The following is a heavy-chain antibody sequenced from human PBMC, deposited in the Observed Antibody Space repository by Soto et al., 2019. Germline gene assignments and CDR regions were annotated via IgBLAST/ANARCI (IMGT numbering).Heavy chain of an antibody. CDR3: ARGQHSSTWYGDFEY. D-gene: IGHD6-13*01. CDR2: IYYGGST. J-gene: IGHJ4*02. Sequence: ALSLTCSVSVASISSADSYWSWIRQSPVKGLEWIGYIYYGGSTYYNPSLKSRVTISVDTTENHFSLRLNSVTAADTAVYYCARGQHSSTWYGDFEYWGQGTLVTVSS. CDR1: VASISSADSY. V-gene: IGHV4-30-4*01.